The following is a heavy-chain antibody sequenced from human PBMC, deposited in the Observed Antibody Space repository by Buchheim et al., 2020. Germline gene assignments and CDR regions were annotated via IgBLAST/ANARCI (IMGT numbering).Heavy chain of an antibody. CDR2: ISNDGRNE. CDR1: GFTFSSYG. J-gene: IGHJ6*02. V-gene: IGHV3-30*18. CDR3: AKDRSPDGMDV. Sequence: QVQLVESGGGVVQPGRSLRLSCAASGFTFSSYGMHWVRQAPGKGLEWVAVISNDGRNEYYADSVEGRFTISSDNSKNTLYLQINSLRVEDTAVYYCAKDRSPDGMDVWGQGTT. D-gene: IGHD6-13*01.